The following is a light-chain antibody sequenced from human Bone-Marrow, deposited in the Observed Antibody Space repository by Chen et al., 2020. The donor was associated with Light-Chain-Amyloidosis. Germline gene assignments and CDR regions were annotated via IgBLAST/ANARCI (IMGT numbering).Light chain of an antibody. CDR3: SSYTITNTLV. Sequence: QSALTQPASVSGSPGQSITLPSTGTSSDVGGDNHVSWYQQHPDKAPKLMIYEVTNRPSWVPDRFSGYKSDNTASLTISGLQTEDEADYFCSSYTITNTLVFGSGTRVTVL. J-gene: IGLJ1*01. CDR2: EVT. CDR1: SSDVGGDNH. V-gene: IGLV2-14*01.